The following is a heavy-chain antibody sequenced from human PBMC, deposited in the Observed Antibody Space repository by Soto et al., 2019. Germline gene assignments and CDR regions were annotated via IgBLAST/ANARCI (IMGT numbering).Heavy chain of an antibody. Sequence: QVQLVQSGAEVKKPGASVKVSCKASGYTFTSYDINWVRQATGQGLEWMGWMNPNSGNTGYAQKFQGRVTMSRKTSISTAYMELSSLISEDTAVYYCAREGGYSYGFDYWGQGTLVTVSS. J-gene: IGHJ4*02. CDR1: GYTFTSYD. CDR3: AREGGYSYGFDY. CDR2: MNPNSGNT. D-gene: IGHD5-18*01. V-gene: IGHV1-8*01.